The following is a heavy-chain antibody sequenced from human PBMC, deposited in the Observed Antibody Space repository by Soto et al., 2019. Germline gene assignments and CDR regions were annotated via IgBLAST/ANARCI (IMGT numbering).Heavy chain of an antibody. CDR3: ARDRDDYGSGNYYNRIDF. J-gene: IGHJ4*02. CDR2: IIPLFGTP. V-gene: IGHV1-69*01. D-gene: IGHD3-10*01. Sequence: QVQLVQSGAEVKKPGSSVKVSCKASGGIFSTYAISWLRQAPGQGLEWMGGIIPLFGTPNYAQRFQGRVNITAEESTSTAYMELSRRRSEDTAVYYCARDRDDYGSGNYYNRIDFWGQGTLVTVSS. CDR1: GGIFSTYA.